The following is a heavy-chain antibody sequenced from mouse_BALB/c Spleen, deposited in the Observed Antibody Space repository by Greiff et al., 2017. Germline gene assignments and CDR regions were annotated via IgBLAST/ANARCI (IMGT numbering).Heavy chain of an antibody. CDR1: GFTFTSYY. CDR3: TRERWLRRAMDY. V-gene: IGHV1S16*01. D-gene: IGHD2-2*01. CDR2: INPSNGGT. J-gene: IGHJ4*01. Sequence: VQLQQPGADLVKPGASVKLSCKASGFTFTSYYMYWVKQSPGQGLEWIGGINPSNGGTNYNEKVKSKATRTVDKSSSTAYMQLSSLTSEDSAVYYCTRERWLRRAMDYWGQGTSVTVSS.